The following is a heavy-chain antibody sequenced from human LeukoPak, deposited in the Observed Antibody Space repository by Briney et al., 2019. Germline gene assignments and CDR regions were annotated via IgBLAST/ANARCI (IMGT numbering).Heavy chain of an antibody. V-gene: IGHV4-59*08. CDR2: IYYSGST. Sequence: PSETLSLTCTVSGGSISSYYWSWIRQPPGKGLEWIGYIYYSGSTNYNPSLKSRVTISVDTSKNQFSLKLSSVTAADTAVYYCARGNPRYYDILTGYGAFDIWGQGTMVTVSS. D-gene: IGHD3-9*01. J-gene: IGHJ3*02. CDR1: GGSISSYY. CDR3: ARGNPRYYDILTGYGAFDI.